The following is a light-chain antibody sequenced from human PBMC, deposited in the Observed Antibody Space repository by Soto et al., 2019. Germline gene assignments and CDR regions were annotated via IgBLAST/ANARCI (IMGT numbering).Light chain of an antibody. CDR3: QQYSDWPLT. CDR1: QSLSSN. V-gene: IGKV3-15*01. Sequence: EIVMTQSPATLSVSPGERVTLSCRASQSLSSNLAWYQQCPGQAPRLLIYGASTRATGIPARFSGSGSGTEFTLTISSLQSEDFAIYFCQQYSDWPLTFGGGTKVEIK. CDR2: GAS. J-gene: IGKJ4*01.